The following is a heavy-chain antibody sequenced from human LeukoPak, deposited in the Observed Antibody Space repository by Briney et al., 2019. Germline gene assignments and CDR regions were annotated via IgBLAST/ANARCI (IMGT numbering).Heavy chain of an antibody. J-gene: IGHJ4*02. CDR3: ARSNNIVGATYFDY. V-gene: IGHV3-64*02. D-gene: IGHD1-26*01. CDR2: ISSDGGST. CDR1: GFTFSNYA. Sequence: GGSLRLSCAASGFTFSNYAMHWVRQASGKGLEYRSSISSDGGSTYYADSVKGRFTISRDNSKNTLYLQMGRLRAEDMAVYYCARSNNIVGATYFDYWGQGTLVTVSS.